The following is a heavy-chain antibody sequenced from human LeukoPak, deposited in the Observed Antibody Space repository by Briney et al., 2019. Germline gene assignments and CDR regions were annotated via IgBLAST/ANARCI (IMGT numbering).Heavy chain of an antibody. D-gene: IGHD6-13*01. CDR1: GGTFSSYA. V-gene: IGHV1-69*04. J-gene: IGHJ5*02. CDR3: ARSFQQSWFDP. CDR2: IIPILGIA. Sequence: GASVKVSCKASGGTFSSYAISWVRQAPGQGLEWMGRIIPILGIANYAQKFQGRVTITADKSTSTAYMELSSPRSEDPAVSYRARSFQQSWFDPWGPGTPVTVSS.